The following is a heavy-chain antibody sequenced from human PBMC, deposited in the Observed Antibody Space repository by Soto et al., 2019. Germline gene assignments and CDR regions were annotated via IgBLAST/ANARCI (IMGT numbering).Heavy chain of an antibody. CDR3: AHSAKDQYYDILTGYYWGDMDHFDD. CDR1: GFSLSTSGVG. J-gene: IGHJ4*02. D-gene: IGHD3-9*01. V-gene: IGHV2-5*02. Sequence: QITLKESGPTLVKPTQTLTLTCTFSGFSLSTSGVGVGWIRQPPGKALEWLALIYWDDDKRYSPSLKSRLTITKDTSKNQVVLTMTNMDPVDTATYYCAHSAKDQYYDILTGYYWGDMDHFDDWGQGTLVTVSS. CDR2: IYWDDDK.